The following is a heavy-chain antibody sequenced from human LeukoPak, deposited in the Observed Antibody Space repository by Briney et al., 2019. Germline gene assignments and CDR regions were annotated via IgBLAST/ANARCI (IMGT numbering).Heavy chain of an antibody. V-gene: IGHV3-21*01. Sequence: GGSLRLSCAGSGFPFSSYPINWVRQAPGKGLEWVSSISSSSSYIYYADSVKGRFTISRDNAKNSLYLQMNSLRAEDTAVYYCARDDLTRPSWEGSTLFDYWGQGTLVTVSS. CDR3: ARDDLTRPSWEGSTLFDY. CDR2: ISSSSSYI. J-gene: IGHJ4*02. D-gene: IGHD2-2*01. CDR1: GFPFSSYP.